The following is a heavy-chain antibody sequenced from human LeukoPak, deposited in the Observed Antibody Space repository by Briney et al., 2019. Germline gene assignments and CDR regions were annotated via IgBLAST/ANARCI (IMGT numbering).Heavy chain of an antibody. CDR1: GFTFDDYA. V-gene: IGHV3-9*01. Sequence: PGRSLRLSCAASGFTFDDYAMHWVRQAPGKGLDWVSGISWNSGSIGYADSVKGRFTISRDNAKNSLYLQMNSLRAEDTALYYCAKDIGSSDPSSYFDYWGQGTLVTVSS. CDR3: AKDIGSSDPSSYFDY. CDR2: ISWNSGSI. J-gene: IGHJ4*02.